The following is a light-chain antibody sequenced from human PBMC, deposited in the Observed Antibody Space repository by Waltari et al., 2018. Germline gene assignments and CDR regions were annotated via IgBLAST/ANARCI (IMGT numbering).Light chain of an antibody. CDR1: SSDVGGYNY. CDR3: SSYTSSSLYV. Sequence: QSALTQPASVSGSPGQSIAMSCTGTSSDVGGYNYVSWYQQHPGKAPKLMIYDVSNRPSGVSNRFSGSKSGNTASLIISGLQAEDEADYYCSSYTSSSLYVFGRGTKVTVL. J-gene: IGLJ1*01. CDR2: DVS. V-gene: IGLV2-14*03.